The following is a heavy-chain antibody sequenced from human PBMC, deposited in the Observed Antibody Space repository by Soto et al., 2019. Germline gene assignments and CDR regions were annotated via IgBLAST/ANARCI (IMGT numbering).Heavy chain of an antibody. V-gene: IGHV3-23*01. CDR1: GFTFSSYA. CDR3: ANPPDYNLNGY. CDR2: VSGSGGST. J-gene: IGHJ4*02. Sequence: EVQLLESGGGLVQPGGSLRLSCAASGFTFSSYAMSWVRQAPGKGMEWISAVSGSGGSTDYADSVKGRFTISRDNSKDTLYLQMNNLRAEDTAVYYCANPPDYNLNGYWGQGTLVTVSS. D-gene: IGHD1-20*01.